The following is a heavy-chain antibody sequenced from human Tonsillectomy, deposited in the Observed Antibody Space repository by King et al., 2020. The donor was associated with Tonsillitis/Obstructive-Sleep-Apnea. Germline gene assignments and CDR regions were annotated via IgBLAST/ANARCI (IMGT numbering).Heavy chain of an antibody. Sequence: VQLVESGGGVVQPGRSLRLSCAASGFTFSSYGIHWVRQSPGKGLGWVAVISYDGSNKYYADSVKGRFTISRDNSKNTLYLQMNSLRAEDTAVYYCAKGGTTGTTDYFDYWGQGTLVTVSS. CDR1: GFTFSSYG. V-gene: IGHV3-30*18. CDR2: ISYDGSNK. J-gene: IGHJ4*02. D-gene: IGHD1-1*01. CDR3: AKGGTTGTTDYFDY.